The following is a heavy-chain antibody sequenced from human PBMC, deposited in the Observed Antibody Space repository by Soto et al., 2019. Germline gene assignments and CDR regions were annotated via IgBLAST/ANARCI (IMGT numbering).Heavy chain of an antibody. V-gene: IGHV4-34*01. CDR2: INHSGST. Sequence: SETLSLTCAVYGGSFSGYYWSWIRQPPGKGLEWIGEINHSGSTNYNPSLKSRVTISVDTSKNQFSLKLSSVTAAETAVYYCASAAEYDFWSGYSGNDFDIWGQGAMVTVS. CDR3: ASAAEYDFWSGYSGNDFDI. CDR1: GGSFSGYY. J-gene: IGHJ3*02. D-gene: IGHD3-3*01.